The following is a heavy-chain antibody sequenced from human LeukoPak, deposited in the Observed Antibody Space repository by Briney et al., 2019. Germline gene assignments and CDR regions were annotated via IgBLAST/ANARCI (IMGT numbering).Heavy chain of an antibody. J-gene: IGHJ4*02. V-gene: IGHV1-69*05. CDR3: ARELAAAGTYFDY. D-gene: IGHD6-13*01. CDR2: IIPIFGTA. Sequence: SVKVSCKASGGTFSSYAIRWVRQAPGQGLAWMGRIIPIFGTANYAQKFHGRVTITTDESTSTAYMELSSLRSEDTAVYYCARELAAAGTYFDYWGQGTLVTVSS. CDR1: GGTFSSYA.